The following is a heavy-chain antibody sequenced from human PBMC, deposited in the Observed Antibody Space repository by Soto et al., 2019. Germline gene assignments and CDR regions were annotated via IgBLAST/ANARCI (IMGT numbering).Heavy chain of an antibody. CDR1: GLSVVGSY. D-gene: IGHD3-3*01. V-gene: IGHV3-53*01. CDR2: IYPDDNT. CDR3: ARLPGVPYYDNTDYDFNDY. Sequence: GGSLRRSCSASGLSVVGSYMNRFRQSPQKGLEWISVIYPDDNTYYAESVRGRFTLSKDSSRNTVSLQMNSLRAEDTAVYYCARLPGVPYYDNTDYDFNDYWGQGTMVTVSS. J-gene: IGHJ4*02.